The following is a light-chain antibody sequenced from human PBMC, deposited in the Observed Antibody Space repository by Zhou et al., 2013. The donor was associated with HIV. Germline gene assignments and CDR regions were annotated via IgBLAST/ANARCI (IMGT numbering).Light chain of an antibody. J-gene: IGKJ1*01. CDR3: QQYGSSPRT. V-gene: IGKV3-20*01. Sequence: EIVLTQSPGTLSLSPGERATLSCRASQSVSSSYLAWYQQKPGQAPRLLIYGASSRATGIPDRFSGSGSGTDFTLTISRLDPEDFAVYYCQQYGSSPRTFGRGTKVEIK. CDR2: GAS. CDR1: QSVSSSY.